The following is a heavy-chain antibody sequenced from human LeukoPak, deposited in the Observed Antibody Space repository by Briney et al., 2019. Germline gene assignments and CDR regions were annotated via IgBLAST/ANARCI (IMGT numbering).Heavy chain of an antibody. J-gene: IGHJ4*02. Sequence: PGRSLRLSCAASGFTFSSYGMHWVRQAPGKGLEWVAVMSYDGSNKYYAGSVKGRFTISRDNSMNTLYLQMNSLRAEDTAVYYCAKGYGYFDYWGQGTLVTVSS. V-gene: IGHV3-30*18. D-gene: IGHD4-17*01. CDR1: GFTFSSYG. CDR2: MSYDGSNK. CDR3: AKGYGYFDY.